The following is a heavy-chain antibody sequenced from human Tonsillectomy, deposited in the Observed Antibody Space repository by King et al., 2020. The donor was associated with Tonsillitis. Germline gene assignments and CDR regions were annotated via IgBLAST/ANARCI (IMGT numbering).Heavy chain of an antibody. J-gene: IGHJ4*02. CDR1: GFTFDDYA. V-gene: IGHV3-9*01. D-gene: IGHD6-19*01. Sequence: DVQLVESGGGLVQPGRSLRLSCAASGFTFDDYAMHWVRQAPGKGLEWASGISWNSGNIGYADSVKGRFTISRDNAKNSLYLQMNSLRAEDTALYYCAKAAFPDIAVAEYFDYWGQGTLVTVSS. CDR3: AKAAFPDIAVAEYFDY. CDR2: ISWNSGNI.